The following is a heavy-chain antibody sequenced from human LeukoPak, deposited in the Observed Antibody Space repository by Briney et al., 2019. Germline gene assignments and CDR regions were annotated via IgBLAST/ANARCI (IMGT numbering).Heavy chain of an antibody. D-gene: IGHD6-19*01. CDR3: AKKGSGVAGNRNWFDP. J-gene: IGHJ5*02. CDR1: GYSFTNYG. V-gene: IGHV1-18*01. CDR2: INDYNGNT. Sequence: ASVNVSCKCSGYSFTNYGISWVRQAPGQGLAWMGWINDYNGNTNYAQNLQGRVTMTTDTSTNTTYMELRSMRTDDTAVYYCAKKGSGVAGNRNWFDPWGQGTLVTVSS.